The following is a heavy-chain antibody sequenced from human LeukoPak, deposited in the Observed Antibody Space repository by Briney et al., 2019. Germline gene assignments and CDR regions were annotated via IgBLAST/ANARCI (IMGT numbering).Heavy chain of an antibody. J-gene: IGHJ4*02. V-gene: IGHV4-39*01. CDR2: IYYSGST. CDR1: GGSISSSSYY. Sequence: SETLSLTCTVSGGSISSSSYYWGWIRQPPGKGLEWIGSIYYSGSTYYNPSLKSRVTISVDTSKNQFSLKLSSVTAADTAVYYCARHVGYCSSTSCYFDYWGQGPLVTVSS. D-gene: IGHD2-2*03. CDR3: ARHVGYCSSTSCYFDY.